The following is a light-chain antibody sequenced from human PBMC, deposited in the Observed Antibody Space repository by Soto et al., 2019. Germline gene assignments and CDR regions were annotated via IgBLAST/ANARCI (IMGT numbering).Light chain of an antibody. V-gene: IGKV1-5*01. CDR1: QSISSW. CDR2: DAS. CDR3: QQYNSYWT. J-gene: IGKJ1*01. Sequence: IQMTQSLSTLSASVGDRVTITCRASQSISSWLAWYQQKPGKAPKLLIYDASSLESGVPSRFSGSGSGTEFTLTINSLQPDDFATYYCQQYNSYWTFGQGSKVDIK.